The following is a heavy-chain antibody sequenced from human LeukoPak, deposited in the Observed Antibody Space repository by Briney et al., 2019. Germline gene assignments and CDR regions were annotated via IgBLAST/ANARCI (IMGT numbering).Heavy chain of an antibody. Sequence: GGSLRLYCAASGFTFSSYAMSWVRQAPGQELKGVSAISGSGGSTYYADSVKGRFTISRDNSKNTLYLQMNILRVEDTAVYYCTSDREDTANLHYFDYWGQGTLVTVSS. V-gene: IGHV3-23*01. CDR2: ISGSGGST. CDR1: GFTFSSYA. D-gene: IGHD5-18*01. J-gene: IGHJ4*02. CDR3: TSDREDTANLHYFDY.